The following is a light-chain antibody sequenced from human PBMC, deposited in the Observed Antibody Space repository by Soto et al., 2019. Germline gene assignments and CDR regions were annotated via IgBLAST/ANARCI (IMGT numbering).Light chain of an antibody. CDR1: SGHNNYA. Sequence: QSVLTQSPSASASLGASVKLTCTLSSGHNNYAIAWHQQQPEKGPRYLMRFNSDGSHSKGDGIPDRFSGSSSGTERYLTISSLQSEDEADYYCQTWGTGTVVFGGGTKLTVL. V-gene: IGLV4-69*02. J-gene: IGLJ2*01. CDR3: QTWGTGTVV. CDR2: FNSDGSH.